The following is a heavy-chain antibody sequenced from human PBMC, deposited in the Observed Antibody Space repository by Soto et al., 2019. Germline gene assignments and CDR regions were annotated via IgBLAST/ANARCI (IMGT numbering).Heavy chain of an antibody. Sequence: GESLKISCKGSGYSFANYWIAWVRQMPGKGLEWMVFIFPADSDTRYGPSFQGQVTISADKSISTAYLQWSSLKASDTAMYFCARRRFQDSTDVWGQGTTVTVSS. CDR1: GYSFANYW. D-gene: IGHD5-18*01. J-gene: IGHJ6*02. CDR2: IFPADSDT. CDR3: ARRRFQDSTDV. V-gene: IGHV5-51*01.